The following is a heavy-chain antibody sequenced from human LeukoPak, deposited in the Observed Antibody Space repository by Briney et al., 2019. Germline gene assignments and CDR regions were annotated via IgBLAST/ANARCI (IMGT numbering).Heavy chain of an antibody. J-gene: IGHJ4*02. Sequence: PGGSLRLSCAASGFTFSSYSMNWVRQAPGKGLEWVSSISSSSSYIYYADSVKGRFTISRDNAKNSLYLQMNSLRAEDTAVYYCARAYCSGGSCYLDYWGQGTLVTVSS. V-gene: IGHV3-21*01. D-gene: IGHD2-15*01. CDR3: ARAYCSGGSCYLDY. CDR2: ISSSSSYI. CDR1: GFTFSSYS.